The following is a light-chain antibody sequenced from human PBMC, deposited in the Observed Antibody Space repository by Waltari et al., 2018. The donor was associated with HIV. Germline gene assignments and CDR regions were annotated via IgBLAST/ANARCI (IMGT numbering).Light chain of an antibody. J-gene: IGLJ3*02. CDR1: SSDVGGYHY. CDR3: CSYAGSPWM. V-gene: IGLV2-14*01. CDR2: EVS. Sequence: QSALTQPASVSGSPGQSITISCTGTSSDVGGYHYVSWYQQFPGKAPKLMISEVSNRPSGVSDRLSGSKSGNTASLTISGLQAEDEADYYCCSYAGSPWMFGGGTRLTVL.